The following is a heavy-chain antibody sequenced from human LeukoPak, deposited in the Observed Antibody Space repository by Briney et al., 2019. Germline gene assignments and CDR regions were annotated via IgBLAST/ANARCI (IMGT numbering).Heavy chain of an antibody. Sequence: PSETMSLTCTVSGGFISSSSDFWGWIRQPPGKGLECIGRIYYSGSTYYKPSIKSRVTISVDTSKNQCSLKLSSVTAADTAVYSCASYYDSSGYYYLGWFDPWGQGTLVTVSS. D-gene: IGHD3-22*01. J-gene: IGHJ5*02. CDR1: GGFISSSSDF. V-gene: IGHV4-39*01. CDR3: ASYYDSSGYYYLGWFDP. CDR2: IYYSGST.